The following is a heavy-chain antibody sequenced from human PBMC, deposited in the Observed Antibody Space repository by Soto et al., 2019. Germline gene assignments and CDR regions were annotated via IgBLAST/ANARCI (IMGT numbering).Heavy chain of an antibody. V-gene: IGHV3-11*01. CDR3: ARSSAVAGTIDY. J-gene: IGHJ4*02. CDR2: MSSSGTTI. Sequence: QVQLVESGGGLVKPGGSLRLSCAASGFTFSDYYMSWIRQAPGKGLEWVSYMSSSGTTISYADSVKGRFTISRDTAKNPLYLQMNSLRAEDTAVYYCARSSAVAGTIDYWGQGTLVTVSS. D-gene: IGHD6-19*01. CDR1: GFTFSDYY.